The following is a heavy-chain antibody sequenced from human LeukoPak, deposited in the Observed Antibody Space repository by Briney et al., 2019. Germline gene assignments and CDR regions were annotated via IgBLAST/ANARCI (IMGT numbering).Heavy chain of an antibody. CDR1: GFTFSSYS. CDR2: ISSSSSYI. D-gene: IGHD3-9*01. V-gene: IGHV3-21*01. Sequence: GGSLRLSCAASGFTFSSYSMNWVRQAPGKGLEWVSSISSSSSYIYYADSVKGRFTISRDNAKNSLYLQMNSLRAEDTAVYYCARNPSILTGPGMDWYFDLWGRGTLVTVSS. J-gene: IGHJ2*01. CDR3: ARNPSILTGPGMDWYFDL.